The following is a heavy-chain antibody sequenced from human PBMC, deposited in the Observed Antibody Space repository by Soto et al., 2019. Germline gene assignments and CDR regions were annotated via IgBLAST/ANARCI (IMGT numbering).Heavy chain of an antibody. J-gene: IGHJ6*02. Sequence: PGESLKISCKGSGYSFTTYWIGWVRQMPGKGLEWMGSVYPGDSNTRYSPSFQGQVTVSADKSINTAYLQWTSLKASDTAMYYCVSGQYLXPPATDLRMGYYYGMDVWGQGTTVTVSS. V-gene: IGHV5-51*01. CDR2: VYPGDSNT. CDR3: VSGQYLXPPATDLRMGYYYGMDV. D-gene: IGHD4-4*01. CDR1: GYSFTTYW.